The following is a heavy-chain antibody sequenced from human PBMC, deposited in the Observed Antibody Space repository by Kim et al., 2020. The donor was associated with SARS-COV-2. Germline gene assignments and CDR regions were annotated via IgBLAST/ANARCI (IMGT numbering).Heavy chain of an antibody. J-gene: IGHJ6*03. CDR2: MNPNSGNT. V-gene: IGHV1-8*01. Sequence: ASVKVSCKASGYTFTSYDINWVRQATGQGLEWMGWMNPNSGNTGYAQKFQGRVTMTRNTSISTAYMELSSLRSEDTAVYYCARGGATILIDYYYMDVWGKGTTVTVSS. CDR1: GYTFTSYD. D-gene: IGHD5-12*01. CDR3: ARGGATILIDYYYMDV.